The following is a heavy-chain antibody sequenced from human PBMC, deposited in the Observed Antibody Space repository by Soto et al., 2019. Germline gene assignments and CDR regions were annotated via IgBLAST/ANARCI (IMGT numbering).Heavy chain of an antibody. D-gene: IGHD1-1*01. CDR3: ARRVTTETTALDY. CDR2: TYYRSKWYN. CDR1: GDSVSSNIVA. J-gene: IGHJ4*02. V-gene: IGHV6-1*01. Sequence: SPTLSLTCAISGDSVSSNIVAWNWIRQSPSRGLEWLGRTYYRSKWYNDYALSVKSRITINPDTSKNQFSLQLTSVTAEDTAVYYCARRVTTETTALDYWGQGTLVTVSS.